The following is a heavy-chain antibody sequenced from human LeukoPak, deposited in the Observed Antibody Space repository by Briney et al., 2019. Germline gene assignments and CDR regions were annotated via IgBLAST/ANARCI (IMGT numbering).Heavy chain of an antibody. CDR2: ISSSSSYI. D-gene: IGHD3-22*01. J-gene: IGHJ6*03. Sequence: GGSLRLSCAASGFSFSSYSMNWVRQAPGKGLEWVSSISSSSSYIYYVDSVKGRFTISRDNAKNSLYLQMNSLRAEDTAVYYCARAFWTYYYDSSGSTDYYYYYMDVWGKGTTVTVSS. CDR1: GFSFSSYS. V-gene: IGHV3-21*04. CDR3: ARAFWTYYYDSSGSTDYYYYYMDV.